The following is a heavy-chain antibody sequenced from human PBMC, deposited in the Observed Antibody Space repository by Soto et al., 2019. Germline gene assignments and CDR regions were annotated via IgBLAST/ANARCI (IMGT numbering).Heavy chain of an antibody. V-gene: IGHV1-69*06. J-gene: IGHJ4*02. Sequence: SVKVSCKASGGTFSSYAISCVRQAPGQGLEWMGGIIPIFGTANYAQKFQGRVTITADKSTSTAYMELSSLRSEYTAVYYCARGSPITIFGVMHTPYDYWGQGTLVTASS. CDR1: GGTFSSYA. CDR2: IIPIFGTA. CDR3: ARGSPITIFGVMHTPYDY. D-gene: IGHD3-3*01.